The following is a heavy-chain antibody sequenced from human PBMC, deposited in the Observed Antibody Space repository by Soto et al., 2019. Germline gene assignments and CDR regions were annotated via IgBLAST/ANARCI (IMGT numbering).Heavy chain of an antibody. Sequence: LRLSCAGSGLTVRNDWWTWLPQAPGKGLEWVANINQDGSERYYVDSVRGRFTISRDNVENPLYLQLNSLRPEDTAVYYCAVYGYGVSAAASWGQGTLVIVSS. CDR3: AVYGYGVSAAAS. D-gene: IGHD5-18*01. CDR2: INQDGSER. V-gene: IGHV3-7*03. J-gene: IGHJ5*02. CDR1: GLTVRNDW.